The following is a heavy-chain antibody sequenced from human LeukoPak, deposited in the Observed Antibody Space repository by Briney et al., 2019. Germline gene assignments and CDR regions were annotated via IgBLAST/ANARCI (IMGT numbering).Heavy chain of an antibody. CDR3: SRGGCWLRFFDS. CDR2: INHSGST. J-gene: IGHJ4*02. CDR1: GGSFSGYY. Sequence: SETLSLTCAVYGGSFSGYYWSWIRQPPGKGLEWIGEINHSGSTNYNPALKSRVTISVETSKKQSLLKLRSASAVETALYYVSRGGCWLRFFDSWGQGTLVTVSS. D-gene: IGHD5-12*01. V-gene: IGHV4-34*01.